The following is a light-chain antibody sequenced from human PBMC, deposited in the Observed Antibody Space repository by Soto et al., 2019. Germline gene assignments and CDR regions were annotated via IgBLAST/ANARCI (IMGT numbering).Light chain of an antibody. CDR1: ETISRW. J-gene: IGKJ5*01. CDR2: KAS. CDR3: QQANCLPIT. V-gene: IGKV1-5*03. Sequence: DIQITQPPSTLSGSVGDRVTITARASETISRWSAWYQQKPGKAPKLLIYKASSLASGVPSMFSGSGSGTDFTLTISSLQAEDVANYCCQQANCLPITFGQGTRLEIK.